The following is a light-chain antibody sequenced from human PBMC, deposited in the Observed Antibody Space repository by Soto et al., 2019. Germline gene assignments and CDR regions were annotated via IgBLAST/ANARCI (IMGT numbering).Light chain of an antibody. CDR2: DVS. CDR1: SSDVGGYNY. Sequence: QSVLTQPASVSGSPGQSITISCTGTSSDVGGYNYVSWYQQHPGKAPKLMIFDVSNRPSGVSNRFSGSKSGNTASLTISGLQAEDEADYYCSSYTRRSTVVFGGGTKLTVL. J-gene: IGLJ2*01. V-gene: IGLV2-14*03. CDR3: SSYTRRSTVV.